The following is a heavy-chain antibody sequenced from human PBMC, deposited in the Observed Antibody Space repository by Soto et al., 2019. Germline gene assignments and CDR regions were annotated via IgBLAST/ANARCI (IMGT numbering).Heavy chain of an antibody. CDR2: IRSKAYGGTT. D-gene: IGHD2-2*01. V-gene: IGHV3-49*03. J-gene: IGHJ5*02. Sequence: GGSLRLSCTASGFTFGDYAMSWFRQAPGKGLEWVGFIRSKAYGGTTEYAASVKGRFTISRDDSESIAYLQMNSLKTEDTAVYYCTRDREDIVVVPAAIWPSALLQPEGNWFDPWGQGTLVTVSS. CDR1: GFTFGDYA. CDR3: TRDREDIVVVPAAIWPSALLQPEGNWFDP.